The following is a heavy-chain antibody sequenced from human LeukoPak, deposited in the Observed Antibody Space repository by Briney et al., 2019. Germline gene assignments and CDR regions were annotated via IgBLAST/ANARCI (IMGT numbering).Heavy chain of an antibody. CDR1: GYSISSGYY. V-gene: IGHV4-38-2*01. CDR2: IYHSGST. CDR3: ATSTSGWSPVDN. Sequence: KPSETLSLTCAVSGYSISSGYYWGWIRQPPGKGLEWIGSIYHSGSTYYNPSLKSRVTISVDTSKNQFSLKLSSVTAADAAVYYCATSTSGWSPVDNWGLGTLVTVSS. D-gene: IGHD6-19*01. J-gene: IGHJ4*02.